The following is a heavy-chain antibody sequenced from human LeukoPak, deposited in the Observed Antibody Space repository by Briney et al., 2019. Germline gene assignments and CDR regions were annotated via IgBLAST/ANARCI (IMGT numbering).Heavy chain of an antibody. D-gene: IGHD6-6*01. J-gene: IGHJ5*02. CDR3: AKSIARGVPSWFDP. CDR2: IGSSET. CDR1: GFSFNTHS. Sequence: GGSLRLSCAASGFSFNTHSMSWVRQVPGKGPEWVATIGSSETFYPPSVKGRFTISRDNSKNTLYLQMNSLRAEDTAVYYCAKSIARGVPSWFDPWGQGTLVTVSS. V-gene: IGHV3-23*01.